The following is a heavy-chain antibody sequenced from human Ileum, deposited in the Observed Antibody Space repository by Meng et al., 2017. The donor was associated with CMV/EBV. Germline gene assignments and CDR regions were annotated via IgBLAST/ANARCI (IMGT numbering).Heavy chain of an antibody. Sequence: CKASGYNFTSNKSIWVRQAPGQGPEWMGWINTNTGNPTYAQGFTGRFVFSLDTSVSTTYLQISSLKAEDTAVYYCARDGLSGRYFDYWGQGTLVTVSS. CDR2: INTNTGNP. J-gene: IGHJ4*02. CDR1: GYNFTSNK. D-gene: IGHD1-26*01. CDR3: ARDGLSGRYFDY. V-gene: IGHV7-4-1*02.